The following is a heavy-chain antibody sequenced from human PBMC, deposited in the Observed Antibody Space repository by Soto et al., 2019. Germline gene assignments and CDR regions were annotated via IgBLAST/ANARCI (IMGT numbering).Heavy chain of an antibody. Sequence: SETLSLTCTVSGGSISSYYWSWIRQPPGKGLEWIGYIYYSGSTYYNPSLRSRVTMSVDTSKNQFSLKLSSVTGADTAVYYCAGSVYAIRGASAFQHWGQGTLVTVSS. D-gene: IGHD2-8*01. J-gene: IGHJ1*01. CDR1: GGSISSYY. V-gene: IGHV4-59*04. CDR3: AGSVYAIRGASAFQH. CDR2: IYYSGST.